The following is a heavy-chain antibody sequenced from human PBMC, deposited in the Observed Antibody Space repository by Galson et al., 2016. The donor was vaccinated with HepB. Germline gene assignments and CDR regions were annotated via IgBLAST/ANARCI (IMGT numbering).Heavy chain of an antibody. V-gene: IGHV1-3*01. D-gene: IGHD3-9*01. CDR2: INAGNGNT. CDR1: GYTFTSHA. CDR3: ARAREYYDILTDYYTAYFDY. J-gene: IGHJ4*02. Sequence: SVKVSCKASGYTFTSHAMHWVRQAPGQRPEWMGWINAGNGNTKYSQKFQGRVTIIRDTSASTAYMELSSLRSEDTAVYYCARAREYYDILTDYYTAYFDYWGQGTLVTVSS.